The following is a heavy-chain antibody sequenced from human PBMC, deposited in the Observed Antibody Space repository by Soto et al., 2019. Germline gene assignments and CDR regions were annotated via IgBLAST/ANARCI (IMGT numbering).Heavy chain of an antibody. D-gene: IGHD1-26*01. CDR1: GDSVSNTSAA. Sequence: SQALSLPCGLSGDSVSNTSAAWNWLRQSPSRGLEWLVRTYYRSKWYNDYSVSVESRITINPGKSKIHFSMQLNFVTPEDTAVYFCARGEQYSGRIFDYWGQGTLVTVSS. V-gene: IGHV6-1*01. CDR3: ARGEQYSGRIFDY. J-gene: IGHJ4*02. CDR2: TYYRSKWYN.